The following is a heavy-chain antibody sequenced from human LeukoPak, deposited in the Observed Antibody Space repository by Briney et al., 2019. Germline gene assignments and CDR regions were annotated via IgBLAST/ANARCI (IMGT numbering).Heavy chain of an antibody. D-gene: IGHD1-1*01. V-gene: IGHV3-23*01. CDR1: GFTFSHYG. Sequence: GGSLRLSCAASGFTFSHYGMTWVRQAPGKGLEWVSAISGSGGSTYYAGSVKGRFTISRDNSKNTLYLQMNSLRAEDTAVYYCARATIQQDAFDIWGQGTMVTVSS. J-gene: IGHJ3*02. CDR2: ISGSGGST. CDR3: ARATIQQDAFDI.